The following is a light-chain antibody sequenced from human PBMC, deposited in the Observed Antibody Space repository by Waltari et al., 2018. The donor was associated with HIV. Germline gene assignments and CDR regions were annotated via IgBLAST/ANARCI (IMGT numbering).Light chain of an antibody. Sequence: AIRMTQSPSSLAASTGDRVIISCRASQDIENYLAWYQQKPGKAPKLLIYTVSTLQSGVPSRFSGSGYGTDFTLTISGVQSEDYAIYFCQQYYRYPLSFGGGTRVEIK. CDR3: QQYYRYPLS. V-gene: IGKV1-8*01. J-gene: IGKJ4*01. CDR1: QDIENY. CDR2: TVS.